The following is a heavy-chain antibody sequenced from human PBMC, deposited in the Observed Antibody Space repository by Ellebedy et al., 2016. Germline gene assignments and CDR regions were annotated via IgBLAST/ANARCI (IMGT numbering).Heavy chain of an antibody. J-gene: IGHJ5*02. Sequence: ASVKVSCKASGGTFSSYAISWVRQAPGQGLEWMGRIIPILGIANYAQKFQGRVTITADKSTSTAYMELSSLRSEDTAVYYCAREGKTFGGLEGWFDPWGQGTLVTVSS. CDR2: IIPILGIA. D-gene: IGHD3-16*01. CDR1: GGTFSSYA. V-gene: IGHV1-69*04. CDR3: AREGKTFGGLEGWFDP.